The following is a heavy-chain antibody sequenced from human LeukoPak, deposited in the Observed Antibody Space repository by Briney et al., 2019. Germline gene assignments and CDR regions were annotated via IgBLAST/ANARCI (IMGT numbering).Heavy chain of an antibody. Sequence: PGGSLRLSCAASGFTFSDYYMSWIRQAPGKGLEWVSYISSSGSTIYYADSVKGRFTISRDNAKNSLYLQMNSLRAEDTAVYYCAREFSGSWYRWFDPWGQGTLVTVSS. CDR1: GFTFSDYY. CDR3: AREFSGSWYRWFDP. CDR2: ISSSGSTI. J-gene: IGHJ5*02. D-gene: IGHD6-13*01. V-gene: IGHV3-11*01.